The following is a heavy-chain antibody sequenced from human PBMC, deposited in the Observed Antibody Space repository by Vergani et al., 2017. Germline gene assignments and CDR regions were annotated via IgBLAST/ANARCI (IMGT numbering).Heavy chain of an antibody. CDR1: GGSISSGDYY. Sequence: QVQLQESGPGLVKPSQTLSLTCTVSGGSISSGDYYWSWIRQPPGKGLEWIGYIYYSGSTYYNPSLKSRVTISVDTSKNQFSLKLSSVTAADSAVYYCAGDPGGGSSGSSRVAFDIWGQGTMVTVSS. D-gene: IGHD3-22*01. CDR2: IYYSGST. CDR3: AGDPGGGSSGSSRVAFDI. V-gene: IGHV4-30-4*08. J-gene: IGHJ3*02.